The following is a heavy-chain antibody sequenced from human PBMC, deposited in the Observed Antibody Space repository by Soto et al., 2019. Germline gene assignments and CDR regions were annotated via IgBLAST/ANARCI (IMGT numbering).Heavy chain of an antibody. D-gene: IGHD2-21*01. CDR2: IRKDGSQE. Sequence: DVQLTESGGGLVQPGGSLRLSCGASGFSFGSDWMAWVRQAPGKGLEWVANIRKDGSQEHYADSVRGRFSVSRDNAKDCLYLQMITLRLGVTAVYYCTRDANYRVDCAYYDVFDIWGQGTMVTVSS. V-gene: IGHV3-7*05. CDR1: GFSFGSDW. J-gene: IGHJ3*02. CDR3: TRDANYRVDCAYYDVFDI.